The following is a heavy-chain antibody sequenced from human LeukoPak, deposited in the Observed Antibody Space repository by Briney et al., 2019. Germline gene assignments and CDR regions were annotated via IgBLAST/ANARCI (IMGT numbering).Heavy chain of an antibody. CDR1: GFTFSSYA. J-gene: IGHJ4*02. CDR3: AKDPAAYDYVWGSYRFGY. D-gene: IGHD3-16*02. Sequence: GGSLRLSCAASGFTFSSYAMSWVRQAPGKGLEGVSAISGSGGSTYYADSVKGRFTISRDNSKNTLYLQMNSLRAEDTAVYYCAKDPAAYDYVWGSYRFGYWGQGTLVTVSS. CDR2: ISGSGGST. V-gene: IGHV3-23*01.